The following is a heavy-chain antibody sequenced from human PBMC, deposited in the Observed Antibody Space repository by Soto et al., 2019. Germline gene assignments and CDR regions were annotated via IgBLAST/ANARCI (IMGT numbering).Heavy chain of an antibody. V-gene: IGHV1-3*01. CDR1: GYTFTNYA. Sequence: QVQVVQSGAEVKKPGASVKVSCKASGYTFTNYAMQWVRQAPGQRPEWMGWINAGNGNTKYSQKFQGRVTITRDTSESTAYMELSSLRSEDTAVYYCARDLGGWTDYWGQGTLVTVSS. CDR2: INAGNGNT. CDR3: ARDLGGWTDY. J-gene: IGHJ4*02. D-gene: IGHD6-19*01.